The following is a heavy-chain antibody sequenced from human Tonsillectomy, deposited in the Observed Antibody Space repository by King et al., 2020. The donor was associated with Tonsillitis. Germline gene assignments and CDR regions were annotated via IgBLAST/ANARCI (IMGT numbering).Heavy chain of an antibody. CDR2: IGYDGSSK. CDR3: AKDLGRSGNPRDV. D-gene: IGHD4-23*01. V-gene: IGHV3-30*02. CDR1: QFTFSSYA. Sequence: QLVQSGGGVVQPGGSLRLSCAASQFTFSSYAMHWVRQAPGKGLEWVAYIGYDGSSKNYPDSLKGRFTVSRDNSKNTLYLQMNSLRPDDTAVYYCAKDLGRSGNPRDVWGQGTRAPVPS. J-gene: IGHJ6*02.